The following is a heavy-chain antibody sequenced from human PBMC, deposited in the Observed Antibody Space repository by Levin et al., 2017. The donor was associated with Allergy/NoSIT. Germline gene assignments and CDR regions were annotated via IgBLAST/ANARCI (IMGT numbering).Heavy chain of an antibody. CDR3: ARVTREWGSSRGGWFDP. D-gene: IGHD3-3*01. CDR1: GYTFTSYG. V-gene: IGHV1-18*01. CDR2: ISAYNGNT. J-gene: IGHJ5*02. Sequence: ASVKVSCKASGYTFTSYGISWVRQAPGQGLEWMGWISAYNGNTNYAQKLQGRVTMTTDTSTSTAYMELRSLRSDDTAVYYCARVTREWGSSRGGWFDPWGQGTLVTVSS.